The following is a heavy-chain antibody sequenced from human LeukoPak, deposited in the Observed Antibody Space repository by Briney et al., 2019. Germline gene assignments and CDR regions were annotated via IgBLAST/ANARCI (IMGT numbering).Heavy chain of an antibody. CDR3: AIVGEALDY. CDR2: ISPNSGSA. CDR1: GYTFTGYK. D-gene: IGHD4-17*01. J-gene: IGHJ4*02. V-gene: IGHV1-2*02. Sequence: ASVKVSCKASGYTFTGYKMHWVRQAPGQGLEWMGWISPNSGSADYAQNFQGRVTLTRDTSISTAYMEVTTLGSDDTAVYYCAIVGEALDYWGQGTLVTVSS.